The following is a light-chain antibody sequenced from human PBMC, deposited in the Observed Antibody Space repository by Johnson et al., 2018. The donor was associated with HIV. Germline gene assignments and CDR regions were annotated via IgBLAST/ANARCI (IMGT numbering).Light chain of an antibody. CDR2: ENN. J-gene: IGLJ1*01. Sequence: QPVLTQPPSVSAAPGQKVTISCSGSSSNIGNNYVSWYQQLPGTAPKLLIYENNKRPSGIPGRFSGSKSGPSATLGITGLQTGDEADYYCGTWDSSLTASVFGTGTKVTVL. CDR1: SSNIGNNY. CDR3: GTWDSSLTASV. V-gene: IGLV1-51*02.